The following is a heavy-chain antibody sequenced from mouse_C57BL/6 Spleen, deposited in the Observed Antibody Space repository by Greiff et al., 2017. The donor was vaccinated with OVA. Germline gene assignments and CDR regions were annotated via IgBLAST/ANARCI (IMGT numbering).Heavy chain of an antibody. D-gene: IGHD2-3*01. V-gene: IGHV5-4*01. CDR3: ARDGYDGYYFDY. Sequence: VQLVESGGGLVKPGGSLKLSCAASGFTFSSYAMSWVRQTPEKRLEWVATISDGGSYTYYPDNVKGRFTISRDNAKNNLYLQMSHLKSEDTAMYYCARDGYDGYYFDYWGQGTTLTVSS. J-gene: IGHJ2*01. CDR2: ISDGGSYT. CDR1: GFTFSSYA.